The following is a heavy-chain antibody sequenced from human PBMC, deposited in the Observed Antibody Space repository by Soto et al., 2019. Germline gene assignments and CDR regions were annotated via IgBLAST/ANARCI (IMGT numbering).Heavy chain of an antibody. J-gene: IGHJ6*02. CDR1: GYNFTSYW. D-gene: IGHD5-18*01. V-gene: IGHV5-51*01. CDR3: AKPSNTATYAMDV. CDR2: IYPGVSDT. Sequence: PRESLKISCKGSGYNFTSYWIGWVRQMPGKGLEWMGIIYPGVSDTKYSPSFQGQVTISADKSISTAYLQWSSLKASDTAMYYCAKPSNTATYAMDVWGQGTTVTVSS.